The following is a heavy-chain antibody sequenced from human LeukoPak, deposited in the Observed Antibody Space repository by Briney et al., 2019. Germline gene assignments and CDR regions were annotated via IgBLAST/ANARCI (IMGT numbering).Heavy chain of an antibody. CDR2: ISSSSSYI. D-gene: IGHD4/OR15-4a*01. V-gene: IGHV3-21*01. CDR1: GFTFSSYS. Sequence: GESLKISCAASGFTFSSYSMNWVRQAPGKGLEWVSSISSSSSYIYYADSVKGRFTISRDNAKNPLYLQMNSLRAEDTAVYYCARDNTMVGFPIDYWGQGTLVTVCS. CDR3: ARDNTMVGFPIDY. J-gene: IGHJ4*02.